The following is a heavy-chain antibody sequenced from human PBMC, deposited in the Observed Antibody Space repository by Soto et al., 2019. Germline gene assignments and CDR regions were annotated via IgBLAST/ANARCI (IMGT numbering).Heavy chain of an antibody. CDR2: ISYDGSNK. Sequence: GGSLRLSCAASGFTFSSYAMHWVRQAPGKGLEWVAVISYDGSNKYYADSVKGRFTISRDNSKNTLYLQMNSLRAEDTAVYYCAREGAVVVPRYYYYYYGMDVWGQGTTVTVSS. CDR3: AREGAVVVPRYYYYYYGMDV. D-gene: IGHD2-15*01. J-gene: IGHJ6*02. V-gene: IGHV3-30-3*01. CDR1: GFTFSSYA.